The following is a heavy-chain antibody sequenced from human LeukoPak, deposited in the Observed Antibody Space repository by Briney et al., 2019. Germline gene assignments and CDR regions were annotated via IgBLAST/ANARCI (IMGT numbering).Heavy chain of an antibody. CDR3: ARVGSSWWVFDY. D-gene: IGHD6-13*01. J-gene: IGHJ4*02. V-gene: IGHV1-69*04. Sequence: SVKVSCKASGGTFSSYAISWVRQAPGQGLEWMGRIIPILGIANYAQKFQGRVTITADKSTSTAYMELSSLRSEDTAVYYCARVGSSWWVFDYWGQGTLVTVSS. CDR2: IIPILGIA. CDR1: GGTFSSYA.